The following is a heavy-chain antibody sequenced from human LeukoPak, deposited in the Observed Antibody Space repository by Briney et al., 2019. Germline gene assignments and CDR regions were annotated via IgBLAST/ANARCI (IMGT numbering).Heavy chain of an antibody. CDR2: IYYSGST. V-gene: IGHV4-59*01. CDR1: GGSISSYY. J-gene: IGHJ3*02. D-gene: IGHD6-19*01. CDR3: AREAVVHGGDAFDI. Sequence: SETLSLTCTVSGGSISSYYWSWIRQPPGKGLEWIGCIYYSGSTNYNPSLKSRVTISVDTSKNQFSLKLSSVTAADTAVYYCAREAVVHGGDAFDIWGQGTMVTVSS.